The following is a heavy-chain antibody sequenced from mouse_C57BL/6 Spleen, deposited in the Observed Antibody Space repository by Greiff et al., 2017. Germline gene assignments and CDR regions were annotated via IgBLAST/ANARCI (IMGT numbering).Heavy chain of an antibody. CDR1: GYAFSSSW. Sequence: LVESGPELVKPGASVKISCKASGYAFSSSWMNWVKQRPGKGLEWIGRIYPGDGDTNYNGKFKGKATLTADKSSSTAYMQLSSLTSEDSAVYFCARRGGSSYPFDYWGQGTTLTVSS. CDR3: ARRGGSSYPFDY. CDR2: IYPGDGDT. J-gene: IGHJ2*01. D-gene: IGHD1-1*01. V-gene: IGHV1-82*01.